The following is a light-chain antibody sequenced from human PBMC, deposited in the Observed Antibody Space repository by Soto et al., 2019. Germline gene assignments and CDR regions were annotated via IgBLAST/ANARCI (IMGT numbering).Light chain of an antibody. CDR2: KAS. Sequence: DIPMTQSPSTLSASVGDRVTITCRASQSISSWLAWYQQKPGKAPKLLIYKASTLATGVPSRFSGSGSGTEFTLTISTLQPDDFATYYCHQYNTYLWTFGQGTKVEIK. CDR3: HQYNTYLWT. J-gene: IGKJ1*01. CDR1: QSISSW. V-gene: IGKV1-5*03.